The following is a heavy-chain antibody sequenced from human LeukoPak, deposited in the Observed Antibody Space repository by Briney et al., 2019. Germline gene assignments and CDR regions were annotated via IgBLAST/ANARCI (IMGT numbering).Heavy chain of an antibody. CDR3: ARDAPLTYHYDSSGFYYFDY. J-gene: IGHJ4*02. D-gene: IGHD3-22*01. CDR2: IIPIFRTA. V-gene: IGHV1-69*05. Sequence: ASVKVSCKASGGTFSSYAISWVRQAPGQGLEWMGRIIPIFRTANYAQKFQGRVTITTDESTSTAYMELSSLRSEDTAVYYCARDAPLTYHYDSSGFYYFDYWGQGTLVTVSS. CDR1: GGTFSSYA.